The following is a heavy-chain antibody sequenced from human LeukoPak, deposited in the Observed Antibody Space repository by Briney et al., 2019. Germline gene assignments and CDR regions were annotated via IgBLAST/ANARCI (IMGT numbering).Heavy chain of an antibody. Sequence: GGSLRLSCAASGLTFSSYRMNWVRQAPGKGLEWVSSISSSGNYIYYADSVKGRFTISRDNAKNSLYLQMDSLRAEDTAVYYCARSGGGMDDYWGQGTLVTVSS. D-gene: IGHD3-16*01. CDR3: ARSGGGMDDY. V-gene: IGHV3-21*01. CDR2: ISSSGNYI. CDR1: GLTFSSYR. J-gene: IGHJ4*02.